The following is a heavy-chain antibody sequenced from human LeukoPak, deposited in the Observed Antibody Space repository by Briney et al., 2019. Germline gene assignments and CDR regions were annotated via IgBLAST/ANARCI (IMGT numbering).Heavy chain of an antibody. J-gene: IGHJ4*02. V-gene: IGHV4-31*03. CDR2: IYYSGST. CDR1: GGSIRSDSYY. CDR3: ARNYYFDY. Sequence: TSQTLSLTCTVSGGSIRSDSYYWSWIRQHPGQGLEWIGYIYYSGSTYYNPSLKSRVTISVDTSKNQFSLKLSSVTAADTAVYYCARNYYFDYWGQGTLVTVSS.